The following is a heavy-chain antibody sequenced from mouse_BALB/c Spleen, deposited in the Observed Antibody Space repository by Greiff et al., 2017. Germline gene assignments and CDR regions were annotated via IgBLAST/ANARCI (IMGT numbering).Heavy chain of an antibody. CDR2: ISYSGST. CDR1: GYSITSDYA. V-gene: IGHV3-2*02. J-gene: IGHJ2*01. CDR3: ARDPNFDY. Sequence: EVKLLESGPGLVKPSQSLSLTCTVTGYSITSDYAWNWIRQFPGNKLEWMGYISYSGSTSYNPSLKSRISITRDTSKNQFFLQLNSVTTEDTATYYCARDPNFDYWGQGTTLTVSS.